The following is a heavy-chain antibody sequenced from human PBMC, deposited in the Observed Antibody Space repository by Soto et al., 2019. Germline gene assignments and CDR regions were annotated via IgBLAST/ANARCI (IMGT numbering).Heavy chain of an antibody. V-gene: IGHV3-7*01. D-gene: IGHD6-19*01. J-gene: IGHJ4*02. CDR1: GFTFSNYW. Sequence: EVQLVESGGGLVQPGGSLRISCEVSGFTFSNYWMSWVRQAPGKGLEWVANIKQDGSEKYYVDSVKGRFTISRDNAKSSLYLQLNSLRAEDTAVYYCTRAQTTGWYVSYWGQGTLVTVSS. CDR2: IKQDGSEK. CDR3: TRAQTTGWYVSY.